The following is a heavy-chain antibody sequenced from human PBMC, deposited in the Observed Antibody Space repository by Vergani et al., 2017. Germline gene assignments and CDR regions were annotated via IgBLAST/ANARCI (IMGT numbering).Heavy chain of an antibody. CDR1: GGSIDKTNYY. V-gene: IGHV4-39*01. CDR3: AYCGGDCYAGFYFYYMDV. Sequence: QLQLQESGPGLVRPSETLSLSCTVPGGSIDKTNYYWAWIRQPPGKGLEWIGSIYYSGSTYYNPSLKSRVTISVDTSKNEFSLKLNSVTAADTAIYYCAYCGGDCYAGFYFYYMDVWGEGTTVTVSS. CDR2: IYYSGST. J-gene: IGHJ6*03. D-gene: IGHD2-21*01.